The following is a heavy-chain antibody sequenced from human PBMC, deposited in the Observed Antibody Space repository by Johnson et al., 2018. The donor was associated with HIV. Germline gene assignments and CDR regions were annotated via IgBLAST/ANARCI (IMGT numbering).Heavy chain of an antibody. CDR2: IKQDGSEK. J-gene: IGHJ3*02. CDR3: AKTGGGAALDS. V-gene: IGHV3-7*01. Sequence: VQLVESGGGLVQPGGSLRLSCAASGFTFSSYWMRWVRPAPGKGLEWVANIKQDGSEKYYVDSVKGRFTNSRDNAKNSLYLQMNSLRVDDTAVYYCAKTGGGAALDSWGQGTMVTVSS. D-gene: IGHD3-16*01. CDR1: GFTFSSYW.